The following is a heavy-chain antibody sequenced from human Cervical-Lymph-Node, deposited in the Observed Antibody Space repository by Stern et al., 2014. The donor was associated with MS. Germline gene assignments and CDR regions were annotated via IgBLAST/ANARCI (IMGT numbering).Heavy chain of an antibody. Sequence: QLVESGPGLVKPSETLSLTCTVSGGSISSSSYYWGWIRQPPGKGLEWIGSIYYSGSTYYNPSLKSRVTISVDTSKNQFSLKLSSVTAADTAVYYCASVTSRLDIDYWGQGTLVTVSS. D-gene: IGHD1-1*01. CDR1: GGSISSSSYY. CDR3: ASVTSRLDIDY. V-gene: IGHV4-39*01. J-gene: IGHJ4*02. CDR2: IYYSGST.